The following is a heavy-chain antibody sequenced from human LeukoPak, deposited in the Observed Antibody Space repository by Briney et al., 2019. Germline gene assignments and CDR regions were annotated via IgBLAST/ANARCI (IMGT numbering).Heavy chain of an antibody. J-gene: IGHJ4*02. Sequence: GESLQISCQGSGSRFTTYWIGWVRPLPGKGLEWMGIIYPGDSDIRYRPSFRGQVTISADKSISTAYLQWSSLRASDTAMYYCARLISRGTGYNYLDDWGQGTLVTVSS. CDR1: GSRFTTYW. CDR3: ARLISRGTGYNYLDD. CDR2: IYPGDSDI. V-gene: IGHV5-51*01. D-gene: IGHD5-24*01.